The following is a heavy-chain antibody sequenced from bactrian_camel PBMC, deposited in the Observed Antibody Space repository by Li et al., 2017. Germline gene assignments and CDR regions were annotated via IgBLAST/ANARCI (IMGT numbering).Heavy chain of an antibody. D-gene: IGHD5*01. CDR2: IIHDGDTT. CDR1: GNIRRGERIFNIGELC. J-gene: IGHJ4*01. V-gene: IGHV3S33*01. Sequence: HVQLVESGGESVQAGGSLRLSCAASGNIRRGERIFNIGELCMGWFRQAPGKGLEWVSRIIHDGDTTSYADSVKGRFTNSRDNAKNTLYLKLNSLRTEDTAMYYCAVATTTYSPVFGQGTQVTVS.